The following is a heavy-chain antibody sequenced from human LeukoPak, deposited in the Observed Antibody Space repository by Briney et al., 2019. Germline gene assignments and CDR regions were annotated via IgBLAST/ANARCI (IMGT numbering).Heavy chain of an antibody. V-gene: IGHV4-39*07. CDR1: GGSISSSSYY. CDR3: ARGVGWLPIRVFQH. Sequence: SETLSLTCTVSGGSISSSSYYWGWIRQPPGKGLEWIGSIYYSGSTYYNPSLKSRVTISVDTSKNQFSLKLSSVTAADTAVYYCARGVGWLPIRVFQHWGQGTLVTVSS. D-gene: IGHD5-18*01. CDR2: IYYSGST. J-gene: IGHJ1*01.